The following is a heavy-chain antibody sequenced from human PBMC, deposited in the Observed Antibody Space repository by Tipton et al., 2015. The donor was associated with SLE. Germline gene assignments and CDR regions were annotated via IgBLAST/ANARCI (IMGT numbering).Heavy chain of an antibody. CDR3: ARVDYGEPSVYYGMDV. J-gene: IGHJ6*02. V-gene: IGHV3-66*02. D-gene: IGHD4-17*01. Sequence: QLVQSGGGLVQPGGSLRLSCAASGFTVSSNYMSWVRQAPGKGLEWVSVIYSGGSTYYADSVKGRFTISRDNSKNTLYLQMNSLRAEDTAVYYCARVDYGEPSVYYGMDVWGQGTTVTVSS. CDR1: GFTVSSNY. CDR2: IYSGGST.